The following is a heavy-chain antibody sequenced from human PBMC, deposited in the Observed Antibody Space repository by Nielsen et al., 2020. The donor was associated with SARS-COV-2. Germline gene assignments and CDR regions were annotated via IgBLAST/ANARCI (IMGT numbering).Heavy chain of an antibody. D-gene: IGHD3-9*01. CDR1: GFTFSSYA. CDR3: TRDLVGPRDILTGYSYYYYGMDV. CDR2: IRSKAYGGTT. V-gene: IGHV3-49*04. J-gene: IGHJ6*02. Sequence: GESLKISCAASGFTFSSYAMSWVRQAPGKGLEWVGFIRSKAYGGTTEYAASVKGRFTISRDDSKSIAYLQMNSLKTEDTAVYYCTRDLVGPRDILTGYSYYYYGMDVWGQGTTVTVSS.